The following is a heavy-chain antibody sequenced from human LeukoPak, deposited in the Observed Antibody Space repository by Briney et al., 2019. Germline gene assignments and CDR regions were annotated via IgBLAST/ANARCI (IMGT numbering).Heavy chain of an antibody. D-gene: IGHD3-3*01. CDR2: IYTSGST. Sequence: SETLSLTCTVSGGSISSGSYYWSWIRQPAGKGLEWIGRIYTSGSTNYNPSLKSRVTISVDTSKNQFSLKLSSVTAADTAVYYCARETGITIFGVVIRTYFYFDYWGQGTLATVSS. J-gene: IGHJ4*02. CDR1: GGSISSGSYY. CDR3: ARETGITIFGVVIRTYFYFDY. V-gene: IGHV4-61*02.